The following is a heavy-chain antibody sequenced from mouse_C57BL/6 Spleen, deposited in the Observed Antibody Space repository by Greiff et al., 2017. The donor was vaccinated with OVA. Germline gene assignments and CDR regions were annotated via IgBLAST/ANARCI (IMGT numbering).Heavy chain of an antibody. CDR3: AKNYGSRRGAMDY. CDR2: ISSGSSTI. D-gene: IGHD1-1*01. V-gene: IGHV5-17*01. J-gene: IGHJ4*01. Sequence: EVQGVESGGGLVKPGGSLKLSCAASGFTFSDYGMHWVRQAPEKGLEWVAYISSGSSTIYYADTVQGRFTISRDNAKNTLFLQMTSLRSEDTAMYYCAKNYGSRRGAMDYWGQGTSVTVSS. CDR1: GFTFSDYG.